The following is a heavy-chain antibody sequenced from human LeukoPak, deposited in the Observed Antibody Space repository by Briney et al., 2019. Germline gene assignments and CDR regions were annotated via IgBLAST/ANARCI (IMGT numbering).Heavy chain of an antibody. Sequence: PGGSLRLSCAASGFTFSTYAMHWVRQAPGKGLEWVAVIWYDGSNQYYADSVKGRFTISRDNSKNTLYLQMNSLRAEDTAVYYCARALGGDYGTDVWGKGTTVTVSS. CDR3: ARALGGDYGTDV. D-gene: IGHD2-15*01. CDR1: GFTFSTYA. CDR2: IWYDGSNQ. V-gene: IGHV3-33*01. J-gene: IGHJ6*04.